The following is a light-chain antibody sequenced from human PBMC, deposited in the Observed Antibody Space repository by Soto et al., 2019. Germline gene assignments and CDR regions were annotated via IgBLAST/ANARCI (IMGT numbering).Light chain of an antibody. J-gene: IGLJ1*01. CDR1: SSDVGGYNY. CDR3: SSYTISSTYV. Sequence: QSALTQPASVSGSPGQSIAISCTGTSSDVGGYNYVSWYQQHPGKVPKPLINDVSNRPSGVSSRFSGSKSGNTASLTISGLQAEDEADYYCSSYTISSTYVFGSGTKLTVL. V-gene: IGLV2-14*01. CDR2: DVS.